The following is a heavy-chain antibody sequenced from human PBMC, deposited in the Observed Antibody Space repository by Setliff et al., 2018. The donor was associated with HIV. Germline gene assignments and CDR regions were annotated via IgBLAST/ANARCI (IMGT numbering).Heavy chain of an antibody. V-gene: IGHV7-4-1*02. D-gene: IGHD3-3*01. CDR1: GYTFNTYP. J-gene: IGHJ4*02. Sequence: ASVKVSCKASGYTFNTYPINWVRQAPGQGLGLMGWINTATGSPRFAQGFRGRFGFSLDASVTTTYLHINNLEAADSAIYYCARDGADYNFRSGTHPFDIWGQGTLVTVSS. CDR2: INTATGSP. CDR3: ARDGADYNFRSGTHPFDI.